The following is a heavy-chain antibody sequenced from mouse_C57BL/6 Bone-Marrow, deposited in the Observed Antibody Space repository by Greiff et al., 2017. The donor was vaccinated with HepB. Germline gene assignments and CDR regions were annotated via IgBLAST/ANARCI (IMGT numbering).Heavy chain of an antibody. CDR2: INPNNGGT. J-gene: IGHJ4*01. CDR3: ARITTVTYYAMDY. Sequence: EVKLQQSGPELVKPGASVKIPCKASGYTFTDYNMDWVKQSHGKSLEWIGDINPNNGGTIYNQKFKGKATLTVDKSSSTAYMELRSLTSEDTAVYYCARITTVTYYAMDYWGQGTSVTVSS. CDR1: GYTFTDYN. V-gene: IGHV1-18*01. D-gene: IGHD1-1*01.